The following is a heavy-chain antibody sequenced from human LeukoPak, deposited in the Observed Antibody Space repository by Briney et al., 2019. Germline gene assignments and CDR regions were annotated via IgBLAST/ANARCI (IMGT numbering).Heavy chain of an antibody. D-gene: IGHD5-12*01. Sequence: ASVKVSCKASGGTFSSYAISWVRQAPGQGLEWMGGIIPIFGTANYAQKFRGRVTITADESTGTAYMELSSLRSEDTAVYYCARSHTSGYKFFDYWGQGTLVTVSS. J-gene: IGHJ4*02. V-gene: IGHV1-69*13. CDR2: IIPIFGTA. CDR3: ARSHTSGYKFFDY. CDR1: GGTFSSYA.